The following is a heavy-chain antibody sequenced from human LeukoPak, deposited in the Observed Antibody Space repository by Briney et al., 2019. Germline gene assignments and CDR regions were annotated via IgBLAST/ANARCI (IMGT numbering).Heavy chain of an antibody. CDR1: GFTFYSYG. J-gene: IGHJ5*02. D-gene: IGHD2-15*01. CDR3: AKDPYRVVVATGNYLDP. Sequence: PGGSLRLSCAASGFTFYSYGMHWVRQAPGKGLEWVAVISHDGSNIHYGDSVKGRFTISRDNSKNTLDLQMNSLRAEDTAVYYCAKDPYRVVVATGNYLDPWGQGTLVTVSS. V-gene: IGHV3-30*18. CDR2: ISHDGSNI.